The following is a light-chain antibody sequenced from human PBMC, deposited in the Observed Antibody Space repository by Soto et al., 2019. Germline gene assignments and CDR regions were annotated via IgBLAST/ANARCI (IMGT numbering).Light chain of an antibody. V-gene: IGKV3-11*01. J-gene: IGKJ1*01. Sequence: EIVLTQSPATLSLSPGERATLSCRASQGVSSYLACYQQKPVQPPRLLIYDASNGATGIPARFGGSGSGTDFTLTSSSLEPEDFAVYYWQRRSNLSTTFGQGTRVEIK. CDR2: DAS. CDR3: QRRSNLSTT. CDR1: QGVSSY.